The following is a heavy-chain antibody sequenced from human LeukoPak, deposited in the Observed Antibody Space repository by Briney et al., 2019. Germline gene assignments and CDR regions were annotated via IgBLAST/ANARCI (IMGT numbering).Heavy chain of an antibody. Sequence: PGGSLRLSCAASGFTFDDYGMSWVRQAPGKGREWVSGMNWNGGSTVYADSVKGRFTISRDNAKNSLYLQMNSLRAEDTALYYCARGSDFWSGFYYYYYYMDVWGKGTTVTVSS. J-gene: IGHJ6*03. D-gene: IGHD3-3*01. CDR1: GFTFDDYG. V-gene: IGHV3-20*04. CDR3: ARGSDFWSGFYYYYYYMDV. CDR2: MNWNGGST.